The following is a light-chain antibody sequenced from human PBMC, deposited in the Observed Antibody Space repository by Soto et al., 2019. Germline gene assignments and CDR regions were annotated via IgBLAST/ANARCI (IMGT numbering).Light chain of an antibody. CDR1: QSVXXX. CDR2: GAS. V-gene: IGKV3-15*01. Sequence: EIVMTQSPATLSVSPGERATLSCRASQSVXXXXAWYQQKPGQAPRLLIYGASTRATGIPARFSGSGSGTEFXXXXXXXXXXXXAVYYCQQYNNWHPYTFGQGTKLEIK. CDR3: QQYNNWHPYT. J-gene: IGKJ2*01.